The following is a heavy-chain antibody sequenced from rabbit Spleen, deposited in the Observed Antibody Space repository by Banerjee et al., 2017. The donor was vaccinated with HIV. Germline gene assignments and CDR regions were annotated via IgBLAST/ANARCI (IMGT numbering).Heavy chain of an antibody. J-gene: IGHJ4*01. CDR1: GFDISGSYR. CDR3: ARDLYTGSVADGYGLNL. D-gene: IGHD6-1*01. CDR2: IYTGSGNS. V-gene: IGHV1S45*01. Sequence: QELLEESGGDVVKPEGSLTLSCKASGFDISGSYRICWVRQVPGKGPEWFAYIYTGSGNSYYGSWAKGRFTITTTSSTTVTLQTTSLTAADTATYFCARDLYTGSVADGYGLNLWGPGTLVTVS.